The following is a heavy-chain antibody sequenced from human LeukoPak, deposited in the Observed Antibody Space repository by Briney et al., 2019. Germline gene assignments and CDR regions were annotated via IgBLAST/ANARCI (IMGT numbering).Heavy chain of an antibody. CDR2: IKHDGSEK. Sequence: GGSLRLSCAASGFSFSSCWMSLVRQAPGKGLEWVANIKHDGSEKYYVDSVKCRFTISRDNTRNSLYLQMSSLRAEDSAVYYCVRGDIVATPDWWGQGTLVTVSS. CDR1: GFSFSSCW. D-gene: IGHD5-12*01. CDR3: VRGDIVATPDW. V-gene: IGHV3-7*01. J-gene: IGHJ4*02.